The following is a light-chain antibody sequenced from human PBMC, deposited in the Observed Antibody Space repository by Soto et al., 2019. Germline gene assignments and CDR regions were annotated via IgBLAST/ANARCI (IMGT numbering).Light chain of an antibody. CDR2: GAS. Sequence: EIVLTQSPGTLSMSPGERATLSCRASQSISSNYLAWYQQKPGQAPRLLIYGASSRATGIPDRFSGSGSGTDFTLTISRLEAEYCAVYYCQQYGSSPRRFGQGTKVEFK. V-gene: IGKV3-20*01. CDR3: QQYGSSPRR. CDR1: QSISSNY. J-gene: IGKJ1*01.